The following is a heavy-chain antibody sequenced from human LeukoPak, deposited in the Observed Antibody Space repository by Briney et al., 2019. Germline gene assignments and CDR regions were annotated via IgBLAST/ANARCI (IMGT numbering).Heavy chain of an antibody. J-gene: IGHJ4*02. CDR2: ISGYNGNT. V-gene: IGHV1-18*01. Sequence: ASAKVSCKTSGYTFSNYGLTWVRQAPGQGLEWVGWISGYNGNTNYAQKVQGRVTMTTDTSTSTAYMELRSLTSDDTAVYYCARDRCSSSSCYFDYWGQGTLVTVSS. CDR1: GYTFSNYG. CDR3: ARDRCSSSSCYFDY. D-gene: IGHD2-2*01.